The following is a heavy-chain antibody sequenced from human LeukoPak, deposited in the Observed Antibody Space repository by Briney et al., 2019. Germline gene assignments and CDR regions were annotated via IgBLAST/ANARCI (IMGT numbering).Heavy chain of an antibody. CDR2: IYYSGST. Sequence: SETLSLTCTVSGGSISSYYWSWIRQPPGKGLEWIGYIYYSGSTNYNPSLKSRVTLSVDTSKNQFSLKLRSVTAADTAVYYCARGENGYETDFDYWGQGTLVTVSS. J-gene: IGHJ4*02. CDR1: GGSISSYY. V-gene: IGHV4-59*01. CDR3: ARGENGYETDFDY. D-gene: IGHD5-18*01.